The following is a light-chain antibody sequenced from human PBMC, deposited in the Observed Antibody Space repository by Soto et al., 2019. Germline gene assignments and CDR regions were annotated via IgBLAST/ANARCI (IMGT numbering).Light chain of an antibody. CDR3: QQYKDWPPLT. J-gene: IGKJ4*01. V-gene: IGKV3-11*01. CDR1: QGVGGY. Sequence: EIVLTQSPATLSLSPGDRATLSCRASQGVGGYLAWFQQKPGQAPRLLIYDASIRATGIPDRFSGSESGTVYTLTINSLEPEDFVVYYCQQYKDWPPLTFGGGTTVDIK. CDR2: DAS.